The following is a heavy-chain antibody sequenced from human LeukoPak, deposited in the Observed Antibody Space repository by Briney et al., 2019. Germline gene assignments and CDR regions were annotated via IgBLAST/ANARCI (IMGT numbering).Heavy chain of an antibody. D-gene: IGHD6-13*01. CDR1: GFTFSSYA. Sequence: GGSLRLSCAASGFTFSSYAMHWVRQAPGKGLEWVAVISYDGSNKYYADSVKGRFTISSDNSKNTLYLQMNSLRAEDTAVYYCVGYISWYYFDYWGQGTLVTVSS. V-gene: IGHV3-30-3*01. J-gene: IGHJ4*02. CDR3: VGYISWYYFDY. CDR2: ISYDGSNK.